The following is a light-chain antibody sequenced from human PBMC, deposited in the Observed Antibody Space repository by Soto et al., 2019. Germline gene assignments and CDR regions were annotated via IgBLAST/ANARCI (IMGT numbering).Light chain of an antibody. J-gene: IGKJ1*01. V-gene: IGKV1-39*01. CDR2: AAS. Sequence: IQMTQSPSSLSASVGDRVTISCRASQVIGNDLAWYQQKPGKAPRLLIFAASNLQSGVPSRFSGSGSGTDFTLTISSLQPEDFATYYCQQSYSTAWTFGQGTKVDIK. CDR1: QVIGND. CDR3: QQSYSTAWT.